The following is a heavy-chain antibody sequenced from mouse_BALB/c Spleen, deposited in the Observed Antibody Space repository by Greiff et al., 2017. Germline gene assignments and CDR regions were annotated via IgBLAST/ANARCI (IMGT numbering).Heavy chain of an antibody. Sequence: EVQRVESGPGLVKPSQSLSLTCSVTGYSITSGYYWNWIRQFPGNKLEWMGYISYDGSNNYNPSLKNRISITRDTSKNQFFLKLNSVTTEDTATYYCARSYDGYSDYWGQGTTLTVSS. CDR3: ARSYDGYSDY. D-gene: IGHD2-3*01. CDR1: GYSITSGYY. V-gene: IGHV3-6*02. J-gene: IGHJ2*01. CDR2: ISYDGSN.